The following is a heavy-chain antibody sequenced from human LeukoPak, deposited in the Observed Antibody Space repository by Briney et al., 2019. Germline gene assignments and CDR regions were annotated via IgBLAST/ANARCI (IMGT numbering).Heavy chain of an antibody. CDR1: GGTFSSYA. Sequence: SVKVSCKASGGTFSSYAISWVRQAPGQGLEWMGRIIPIFGTANYAQKFQGRVTITTDESTSTAYMELSSLRSEDTAAYYCARGMLGSYDSSGYYALGVWGQGTKVTVSS. V-gene: IGHV1-69*05. CDR2: IIPIFGTA. CDR3: ARGMLGSYDSSGYYALGV. D-gene: IGHD3-22*01. J-gene: IGHJ3*01.